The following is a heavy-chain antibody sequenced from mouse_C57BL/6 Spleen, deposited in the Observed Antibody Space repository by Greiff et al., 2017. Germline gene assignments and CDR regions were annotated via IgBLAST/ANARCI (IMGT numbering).Heavy chain of an antibody. CDR2: ILPGSGST. CDR1: GYTFTGYW. CDR3: ARYGNYEYFDV. V-gene: IGHV1-9*01. Sequence: QVQLKQSGAELMKPGASVKLSCKATGYTFTGYWIEWVKQRPGHGLEWIGEILPGSGSTNYNEKFKGKATFTADTSSNTADMQLSSLTTEDSAIYYCARYGNYEYFDVWGTGTTVTVSS. D-gene: IGHD2-1*01. J-gene: IGHJ1*03.